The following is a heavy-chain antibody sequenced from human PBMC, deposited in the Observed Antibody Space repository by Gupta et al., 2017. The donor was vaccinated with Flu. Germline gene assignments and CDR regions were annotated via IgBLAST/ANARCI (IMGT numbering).Heavy chain of an antibody. D-gene: IGHD6-6*01. Sequence: EVQVVESGGGLVQPGGSLRLSCAGSGFPIGSFWMHWVRQAPGKGLVWVSGVNSDGTNTGYAESARGRFTISKDTAKNTLYLQMNSLTAEDTAVYYCVASRSDSDFWGQGALVTVSS. CDR2: VNSDGTNT. J-gene: IGHJ4*02. CDR1: GFPIGSFW. CDR3: VASRSDSDF. V-gene: IGHV3-74*01.